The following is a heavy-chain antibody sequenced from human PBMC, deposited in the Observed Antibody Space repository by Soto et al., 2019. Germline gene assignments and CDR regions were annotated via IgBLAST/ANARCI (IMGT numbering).Heavy chain of an antibody. CDR1: VGSVSRGSYY. J-gene: IGHJ4*02. D-gene: IGHD6-6*01. V-gene: IGHV4-61*01. CDR2: VFHSGTT. Sequence: PSETLSLTCTVSVGSVSRGSYYWSWVRQPPVTGLEWIGSVFHSGTTNYNPSLKSRVTISVDPSTNQFSPNLTSLTTADTAVYFCARGRNRYSSTSSGVGRFDYWAQAILVTASS. CDR3: ARGRNRYSSTSSGVGRFDY.